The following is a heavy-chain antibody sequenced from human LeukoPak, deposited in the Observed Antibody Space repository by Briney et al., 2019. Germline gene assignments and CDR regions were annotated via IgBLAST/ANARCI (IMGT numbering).Heavy chain of an antibody. V-gene: IGHV5-51*01. J-gene: IGHJ3*02. D-gene: IGHD5-18*01. CDR3: ARRRDERGYKDIFDI. CDR1: GYNSTTYF. CDR2: IYPGDSDT. Sequence: GESLKISCKGSGYNSTTYFIGWVRQMPGKGLEWMGIIYPGDSDTRYSPSFQGQVTISADKSISTAYLQWSSLKASDTAVYYCARRRDERGYKDIFDIWGQGTMVTVSS.